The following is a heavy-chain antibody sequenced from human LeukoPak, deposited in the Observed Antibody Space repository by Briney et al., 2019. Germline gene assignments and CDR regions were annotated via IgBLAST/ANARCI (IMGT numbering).Heavy chain of an antibody. D-gene: IGHD2-15*01. CDR2: ISSSSSSYI. J-gene: IGHJ4*02. Sequence: GGSLRLSCAASGFTFSRYAMSWVRQAPGKGLEWVSSISSSSSSYIYYADSVKGRFTISRDNAKNSLYLQMNSLRAEDTAVYYCASLGSGYCSGGSCSIDYWGQGTLVTVSS. V-gene: IGHV3-21*01. CDR1: GFTFSRYA. CDR3: ASLGSGYCSGGSCSIDY.